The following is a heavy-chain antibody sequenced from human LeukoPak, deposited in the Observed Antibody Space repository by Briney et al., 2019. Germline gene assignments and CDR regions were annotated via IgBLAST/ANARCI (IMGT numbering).Heavy chain of an antibody. CDR2: FFLKGST. CDR1: GYSLTSAYY. Sequence: SETLSLTCTVSGYSLTSAYYWGWIRQPPGKGLEWIGSFFLKGSTYYNPSLKSRVTMSVDTSKNQFSLTLSSVTAADTAVYYCARVARCTSCFDVDYWGQGTLVTVSS. J-gene: IGHJ4*02. V-gene: IGHV4-38-2*02. D-gene: IGHD2-2*01. CDR3: ARVARCTSCFDVDY.